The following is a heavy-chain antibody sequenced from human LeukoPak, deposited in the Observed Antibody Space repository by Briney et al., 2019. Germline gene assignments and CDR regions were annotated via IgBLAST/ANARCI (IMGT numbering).Heavy chain of an antibody. V-gene: IGHV3-23*01. Sequence: GGSLRLSCAASGFTFSSYAMSWVRQAPGKGLEWVSAISGSGGSTYYADSVKGRFTISRDNSKNTLYLQMNSLRAEDTAVYYCAKNAAAGIPIILCWFDPWGQGTLVTVSS. CDR1: GFTFSSYA. J-gene: IGHJ5*02. CDR3: AKNAAAGIPIILCWFDP. CDR2: ISGSGGST. D-gene: IGHD6-13*01.